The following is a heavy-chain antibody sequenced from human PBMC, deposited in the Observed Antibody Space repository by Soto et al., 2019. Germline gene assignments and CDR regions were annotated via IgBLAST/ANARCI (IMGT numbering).Heavy chain of an antibody. V-gene: IGHV3-64*01. Sequence: GGSLRLSCAASGFTFSSYAMHWVRQAPGKGLEYVSAISSNGGSTYYANSVKGRFTISRDNSKNTLYLQMGSLRAEDMAVYYCARSGTILRYFDWLLYLDYWGQGTLVTVSS. D-gene: IGHD3-9*01. CDR3: ARSGTILRYFDWLLYLDY. J-gene: IGHJ4*02. CDR2: ISSNGGST. CDR1: GFTFSSYA.